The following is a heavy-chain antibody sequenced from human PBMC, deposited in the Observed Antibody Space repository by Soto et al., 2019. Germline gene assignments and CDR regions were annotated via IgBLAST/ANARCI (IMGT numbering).Heavy chain of an antibody. CDR2: IYDSGNT. V-gene: IGHV4-31*03. D-gene: IGHD6-19*01. J-gene: IGHJ4*02. CDR3: ASQATGWYPDY. Sequence: PSETLCLTCPVSGGSISSGGYYWSWIRQFPGKGLEWIGYIYDSGNTYYNPSLKSRITISTDTSKSQFSLNLTSVTAADTAVYYCASQATGWYPDYWGQGTLVTVSS. CDR1: GGSISSGGYY.